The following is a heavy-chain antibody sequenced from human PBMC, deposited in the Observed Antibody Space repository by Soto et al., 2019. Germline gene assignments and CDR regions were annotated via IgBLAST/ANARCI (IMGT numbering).Heavy chain of an antibody. CDR1: GGSISSYY. D-gene: IGHD6-13*01. CDR2: IYYSGST. V-gene: IGHV4-59*01. Sequence: SETLSLTCTVSGGSISSYYWSWIRQPPGKGLEWIGYIYYSGSTNYNPSLKSRVTISVDTSKNQFSLKPSSVTAADTAVYYCARVPAAAGVDYWGQGTLVTVSS. J-gene: IGHJ4*02. CDR3: ARVPAAAGVDY.